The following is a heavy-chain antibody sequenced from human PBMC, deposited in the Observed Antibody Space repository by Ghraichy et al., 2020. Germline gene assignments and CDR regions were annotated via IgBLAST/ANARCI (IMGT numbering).Heavy chain of an antibody. J-gene: IGHJ3*02. CDR1: GFAASMNY. D-gene: IGHD3-10*01. CDR2: IYDSGHV. CDR3: VRESPVQGVPGAFDI. Sequence: GGSLRLSCAVSGFAASMNYMSWVRQAPGKGLQWVSVIYDSGHVHYADSVKGRFTISRDNSQNTVFLQMDSLRAEETAVYYCVRESPVQGVPGAFDIWGQGTLVTVSS. V-gene: IGHV3-53*01.